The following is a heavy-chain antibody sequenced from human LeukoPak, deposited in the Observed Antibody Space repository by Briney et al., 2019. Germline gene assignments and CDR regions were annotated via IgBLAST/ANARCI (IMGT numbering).Heavy chain of an antibody. CDR1: GYTLTELS. CDR3: ATSNEVGSTGDY. V-gene: IGHV1-24*01. J-gene: IGHJ4*02. CDR2: FDPEDGET. Sequence: RASVKVSCKVSGYTLTELSMHWVRQAPGKGLEWMGGFDPEDGETIYAQKFQGRVTMTEDTSTDTAYMELSSLRSEDTAVYYCATSNEVGSTGDYWGQGTLVTVSS. D-gene: IGHD1-26*01.